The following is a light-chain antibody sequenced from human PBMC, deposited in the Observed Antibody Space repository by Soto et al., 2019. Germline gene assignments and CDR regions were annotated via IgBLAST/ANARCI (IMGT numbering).Light chain of an antibody. J-gene: IGKJ5*01. CDR3: QQYYSYPPIT. Sequence: AIRMTQSPSSLSSSTGDRVTITCGASQGISSYLAWYQQKPGKAPKLLIYAASTLQSGVPSRFSGSGSGTDFTLTISCLQSEDFATYYCQQYYSYPPITFGQGTRLEIK. CDR2: AAS. CDR1: QGISSY. V-gene: IGKV1-8*01.